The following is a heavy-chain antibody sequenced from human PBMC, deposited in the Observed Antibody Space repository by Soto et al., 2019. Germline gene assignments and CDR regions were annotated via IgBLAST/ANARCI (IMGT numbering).Heavy chain of an antibody. CDR3: ARGTDYYDSSGYYSFAFDY. Sequence: SETLSLTCAVSGGSISSGGYSWSWIRQPPGKGLEWIGYIYHSGSTYYNPSLKSRVTISVDTSKNQFSLKLSSVTAADTAVYYCARGTDYYDSSGYYSFAFDYWGQGTLVTVS. V-gene: IGHV4-30-2*01. CDR1: GGSISSGGYS. D-gene: IGHD3-22*01. CDR2: IYHSGST. J-gene: IGHJ4*02.